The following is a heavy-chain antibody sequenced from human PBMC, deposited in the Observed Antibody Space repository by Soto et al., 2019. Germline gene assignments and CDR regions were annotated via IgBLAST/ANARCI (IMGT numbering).Heavy chain of an antibody. CDR2: INTDGSST. CDR1: GFSFSSYW. V-gene: IGHV3-74*01. J-gene: IGHJ3*01. Sequence: EVQLVESGGVLVQPGGSLRLSCADSGFSFSSYWMHWVRQGPGKGLVWVSRINTDGSSTNYADSVNGRFTISRDNAKNTLYLQMIMLRAEDTAVYYCARSPGGYYIDWGQGTMVTVSS. D-gene: IGHD3-10*01. CDR3: ARSPGGYYID.